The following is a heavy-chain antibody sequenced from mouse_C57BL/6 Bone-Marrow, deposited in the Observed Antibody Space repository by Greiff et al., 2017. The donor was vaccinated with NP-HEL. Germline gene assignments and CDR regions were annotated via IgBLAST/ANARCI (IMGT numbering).Heavy chain of an antibody. CDR2: IDPEDGET. CDR1: GFNIKDYY. CDR3: ARWPYYYGSSLDY. D-gene: IGHD1-1*01. J-gene: IGHJ2*01. V-gene: IGHV14-2*01. Sequence: EVQLQQSGAELVKPGASVKLSCTASGFNIKDYYMHWVKQRTEQGLEWIGRIDPEDGETKYAQKFKGKATIPADKSSNTAYLQLSNLTSEDTAVYYCARWPYYYGSSLDYWGQGTTLTVSS.